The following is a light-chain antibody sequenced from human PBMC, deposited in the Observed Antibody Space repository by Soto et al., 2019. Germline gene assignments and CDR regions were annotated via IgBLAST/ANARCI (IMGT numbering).Light chain of an antibody. CDR2: GAT. CDR3: QQYVNWPPLT. Sequence: EIVMTQSPATLSVSPGERATFSCRASQSVRSNLAWYQQKPGQAPRLLIFGATTRATNISARFTGSGSGTEFTLTISSLQSEDFAVYYCQQYVNWPPLTFGGGTKVEIK. J-gene: IGKJ4*01. V-gene: IGKV3-15*01. CDR1: QSVRSN.